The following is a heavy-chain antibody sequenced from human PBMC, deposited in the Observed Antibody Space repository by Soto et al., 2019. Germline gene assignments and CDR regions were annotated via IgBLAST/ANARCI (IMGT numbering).Heavy chain of an antibody. V-gene: IGHV3-30*04. Sequence: GGSLRLSCAASGFMFSAYAMLWVRQAPGKGLEWVAAISYDGTNKYYADSVKGRFTISRDNSKNTLFLQMNSLRAEDTAVYYCARDPSPYTSGWYGVDFWGHGTLVTVSS. J-gene: IGHJ4*01. CDR1: GFMFSAYA. CDR2: ISYDGTNK. CDR3: ARDPSPYTSGWYGVDF. D-gene: IGHD6-19*01.